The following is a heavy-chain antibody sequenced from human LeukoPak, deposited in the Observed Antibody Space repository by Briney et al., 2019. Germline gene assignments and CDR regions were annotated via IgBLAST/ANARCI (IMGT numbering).Heavy chain of an antibody. Sequence: GGSLRLSCAASGFTFSTYSMNWVRQAPGKGLEWVSAISGSGGSTYYADSVKGRFTISRDNSKNTLYLQMNSLRAEDTAVYYCANFIAAAGTWFDPWGQGTLVTVSS. CDR1: GFTFSTYS. D-gene: IGHD6-13*01. V-gene: IGHV3-23*01. J-gene: IGHJ5*02. CDR2: ISGSGGST. CDR3: ANFIAAAGTWFDP.